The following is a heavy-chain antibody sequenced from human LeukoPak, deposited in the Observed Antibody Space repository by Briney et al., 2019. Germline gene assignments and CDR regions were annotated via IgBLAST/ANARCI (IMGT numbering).Heavy chain of an antibody. CDR3: ARYSGSYLLY. V-gene: IGHV4-38-2*01. J-gene: IGHJ4*02. CDR1: GYSISSGYY. Sequence: SETLSLTCAVSGYSISSGYYWGWIRQPPGKGMEWIGNIYHSGSAYYNPSLQSRVTISVDTSTNQFSLKLSSVTAADTAVYYCARYSGSYLLYWGQGTLVTVSS. CDR2: IYHSGSA. D-gene: IGHD1-26*01.